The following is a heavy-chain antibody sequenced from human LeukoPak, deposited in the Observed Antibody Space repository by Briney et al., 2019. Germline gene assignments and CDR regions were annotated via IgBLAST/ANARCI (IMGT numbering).Heavy chain of an antibody. D-gene: IGHD2-2*01. J-gene: IGHJ6*02. V-gene: IGHV3-20*04. CDR1: GFTFDDFG. CDR3: ARDPYIVVVPAAILAGVYYYYYGMDV. CDR2: INWNGGST. Sequence: GGSLRLSCAASGFTFDDFGMSWVRQAPGKGLESVSGINWNGGSTGYADSVKGRFTISRDNAKNSLYLQLNSLRAEDTALYYCARDPYIVVVPAAILAGVYYYYYGMDVWGQGTTVTVSS.